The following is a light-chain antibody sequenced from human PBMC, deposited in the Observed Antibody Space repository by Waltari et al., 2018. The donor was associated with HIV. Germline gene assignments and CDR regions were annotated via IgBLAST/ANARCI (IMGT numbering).Light chain of an antibody. Sequence: DIVMTQSPDSLAVSLGATATINCKSSQSVLYSSDNKNYLAWSQQKPGQPPNLLIYWASTRESGVPDRFSGSGSGTDFTLTISSLQAEDVAVYYCHQYYSAPWTFGQGTKVEI. J-gene: IGKJ1*01. CDR1: QSVLYSSDNKNY. CDR3: HQYYSAPWT. V-gene: IGKV4-1*01. CDR2: WAS.